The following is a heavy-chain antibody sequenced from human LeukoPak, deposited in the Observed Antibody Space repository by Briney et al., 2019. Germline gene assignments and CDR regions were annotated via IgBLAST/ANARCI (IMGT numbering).Heavy chain of an antibody. CDR3: ARALWFGEVY. CDR1: DGSINTPNYY. D-gene: IGHD3-10*01. J-gene: IGHJ4*02. V-gene: IGHV4-39*07. Sequence: PSETLSLTCTVSDGSINTPNYYWGWIRQPPGKGLEWIGNIFYRGSTYYGPSLKSRVTISLDTSKNQFSLKLSSVTAADTAVYYCARALWFGEVYWGQGTLVTVSS. CDR2: IFYRGST.